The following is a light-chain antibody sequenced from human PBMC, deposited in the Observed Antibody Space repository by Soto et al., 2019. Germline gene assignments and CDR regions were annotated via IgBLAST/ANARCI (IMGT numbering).Light chain of an antibody. Sequence: DIQMTQSPSSLSASVGDRVTITCQASQDISNYLNWYQQKPGKAPKLLIYDASNLETGVPSRFIGSRSGTDFTFTISSLHPEDIATYYCHQYGNLPPHFGQGTKLEIK. CDR3: HQYGNLPPH. J-gene: IGKJ2*01. V-gene: IGKV1-33*01. CDR1: QDISNY. CDR2: DAS.